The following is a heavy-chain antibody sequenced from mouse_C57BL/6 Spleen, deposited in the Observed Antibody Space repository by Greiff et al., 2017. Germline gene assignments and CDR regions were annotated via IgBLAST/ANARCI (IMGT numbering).Heavy chain of an antibody. V-gene: IGHV1-69*01. CDR2: IDPSDSYT. CDR1: GYTFTSYW. J-gene: IGHJ3*01. D-gene: IGHD2-13*01. Sequence: QVQLQQPGAELVMPGASVKLSCKASGYTFTSYWMHWVKQRPGQGLEWIGEIDPSDSYTNYNQKFKGKSTLTVDNSTSTAYMQLSSLTSEDSAVYYCARLVTTGRGFAYWGQGTLVTVSS. CDR3: ARLVTTGRGFAY.